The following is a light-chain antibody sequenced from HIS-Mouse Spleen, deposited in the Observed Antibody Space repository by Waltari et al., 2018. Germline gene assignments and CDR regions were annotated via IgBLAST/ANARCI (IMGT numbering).Light chain of an antibody. V-gene: IGLV3-10*01. Sequence: SYELTQPPSVSVSPGQTARITCSGDALPKKYAYWYQQKSGQAPVLVIDEDSKRPSGIPEGFSGSSSGTMATLTISGDQVEDEADYYCYSTDSSGNHRVFGGGTKLTVL. CDR3: YSTDSSGNHRV. CDR2: EDS. J-gene: IGLJ2*01. CDR1: ALPKKY.